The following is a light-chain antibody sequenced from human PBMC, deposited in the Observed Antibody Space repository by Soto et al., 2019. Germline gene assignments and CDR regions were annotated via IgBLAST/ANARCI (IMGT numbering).Light chain of an antibody. J-gene: IGKJ5*01. Sequence: EIVVTKSPGTLSLSPEERATLSCRASQSVSSSYLAWYQQKPGQAPRLLIYGASSRATGIQDRFSGSGSGTDFTLTISRLEPEDFAVYYCQQYGSSPPITFGQGTRLEIK. CDR2: GAS. V-gene: IGKV3-20*01. CDR3: QQYGSSPPIT. CDR1: QSVSSSY.